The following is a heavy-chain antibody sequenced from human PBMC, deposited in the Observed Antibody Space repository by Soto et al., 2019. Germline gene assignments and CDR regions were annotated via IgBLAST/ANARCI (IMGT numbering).Heavy chain of an antibody. CDR1: GGSLSGNY. D-gene: IGHD6-6*01. J-gene: IGHJ4*02. V-gene: IGHV4-4*07. CDR3: ARGELSSSSDYFDY. Sequence: SETLSLTCTVSGGSLSGNYWSLIRPPAGKGLEWIGRIYTSGSTNYNPSLKSRVTMSVDTSRNQFSLKLNSVTAADTAVYYCARGELSSSSDYFDYWGQGNRVTVSA. CDR2: IYTSGST.